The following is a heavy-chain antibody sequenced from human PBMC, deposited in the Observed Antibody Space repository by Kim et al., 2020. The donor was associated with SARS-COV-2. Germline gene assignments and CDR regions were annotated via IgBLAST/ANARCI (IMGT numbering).Heavy chain of an antibody. J-gene: IGHJ4*02. CDR2: IRNIAMRYTT. Sequence: GGSLRLSCAASGFIFSDHHMDWVRQAPGKGLEWVGRIRNIAMRYTTEYAASVKGRITISRDDSKNSLYLQMNSLKTVDTAVYYCARGHCTGGSCYSGYSWGQGTLVTVSS. CDR1: GFIFSDHH. D-gene: IGHD2-15*01. V-gene: IGHV3-72*01. CDR3: ARGHCTGGSCYSGYS.